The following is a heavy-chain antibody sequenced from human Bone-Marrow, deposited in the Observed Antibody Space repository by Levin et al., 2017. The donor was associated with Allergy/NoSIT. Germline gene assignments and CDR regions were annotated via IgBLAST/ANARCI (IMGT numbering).Heavy chain of an antibody. CDR3: ARGGAVVVAATAGWFDP. D-gene: IGHD2-15*01. V-gene: IGHV4-30-2*01. J-gene: IGHJ5*02. CDR2: IYHSGST. CDR1: GGSISSGGYS. Sequence: SETLSLTCAVSGGSISSGGYSWSWIRQPPGKGLEWIGYIYHSGSTYYNPSLKSRVTISVDRSKNQFSLKLSSVTAADTAVYYCARGGAVVVAATAGWFDPWGQGTLVTVSS.